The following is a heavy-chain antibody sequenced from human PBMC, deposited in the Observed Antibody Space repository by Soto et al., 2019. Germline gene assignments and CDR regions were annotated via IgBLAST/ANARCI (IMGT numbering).Heavy chain of an antibody. CDR1: GFTFSSYA. D-gene: IGHD5-18*01. J-gene: IGHJ4*02. V-gene: IGHV3-23*01. CDR2: MSGRGGST. Sequence: EVRLLESGGGLVQPGGSRRLSCRATGFTFSSYAMSGAGQAPGKGLEWVSAMSGRGGSTYYADSVKGRFTISRDNSKNTLYLQMNSLRAEDTAVYYCAKGGYSYALFDYWGQGTLVTVSS. CDR3: AKGGYSYALFDY.